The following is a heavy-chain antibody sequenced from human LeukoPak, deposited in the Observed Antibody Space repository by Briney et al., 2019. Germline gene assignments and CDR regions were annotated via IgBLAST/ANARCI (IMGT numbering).Heavy chain of an antibody. V-gene: IGHV3-53*05. D-gene: IGHD3-16*01. CDR2: IYSGGST. CDR1: GFTVSSNY. J-gene: IGHJ4*02. Sequence: GGSLRLSCAASGFTVSSNYMSWVRQAPGKGLEWVSVIYSGGSTYYADSVKGRFTISRDNSRNTLYLQMNGLRGDDTAVYYCVKDLPVLHYWGQGTLVTVSS. CDR3: VKDLPVLHY.